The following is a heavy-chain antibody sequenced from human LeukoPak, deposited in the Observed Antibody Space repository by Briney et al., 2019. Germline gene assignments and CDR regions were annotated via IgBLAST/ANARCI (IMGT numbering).Heavy chain of an antibody. D-gene: IGHD6-19*01. CDR1: GFTFSSYA. Sequence: PGGSLRLSCAASGFTFSSYAMHWVRQAPGKGLEWVAVISYDGSNKYYADSVKGRFTISRDNSKNTLYLQMNSLRDEDTAVYYCASRYHSSGWYTVYWGQGTLVTVS. J-gene: IGHJ4*02. CDR3: ASRYHSSGWYTVY. CDR2: ISYDGSNK. V-gene: IGHV3-30*04.